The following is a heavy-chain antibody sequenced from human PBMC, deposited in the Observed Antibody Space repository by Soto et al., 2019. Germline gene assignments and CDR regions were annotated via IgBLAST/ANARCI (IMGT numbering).Heavy chain of an antibody. J-gene: IGHJ6*02. Sequence: TSETLSLTCAVYGGSFSGYYWSWVRQPPGKGLEWIAEINYSGSTNYNPSLKSRVTISVDMSKNYFSLKLSFVTAADTAVYYCARALPVSRYCISIDCPRSGMDVWGQGTTVTVS. CDR1: GGSFSGYY. V-gene: IGHV4-34*01. CDR3: ARALPVSRYCISIDCPRSGMDV. D-gene: IGHD2-2*01. CDR2: INYSGST.